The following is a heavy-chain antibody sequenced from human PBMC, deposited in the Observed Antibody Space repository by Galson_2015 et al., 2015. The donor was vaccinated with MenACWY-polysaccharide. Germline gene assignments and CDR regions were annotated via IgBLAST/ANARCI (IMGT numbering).Heavy chain of an antibody. Sequence: SVKVSCKASGYTFSSYDINWVRQTTGQGLEWMGWMNPNSGNTGYAQKFQGRVTMTRNTSTSIAYMELSSLRSEDTAVYYCARGGKYYYDSSGYLNWFDPWGQGTLVTVSS. V-gene: IGHV1-8*01. CDR2: MNPNSGNT. CDR3: ARGGKYYYDSSGYLNWFDP. CDR1: GYTFSSYD. J-gene: IGHJ5*02. D-gene: IGHD3-22*01.